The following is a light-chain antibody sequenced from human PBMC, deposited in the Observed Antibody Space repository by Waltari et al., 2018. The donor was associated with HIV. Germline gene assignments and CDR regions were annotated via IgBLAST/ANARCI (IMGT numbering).Light chain of an antibody. V-gene: IGLV2-14*01. CDR3: SSYTSSSTVV. CDR2: EVS. J-gene: IGLJ3*02. CDR1: TRAVGGYNH. Sequence: QSAPTQPASVSGSHGQSITISCTGTTRAVGGYNHVSWYQQHPGKAPKLMIYEVSNRPSGVSNRLSGSKSGNTASLTISGLQAEDEADYYCSSYTSSSTVVFGGGTKLTVL.